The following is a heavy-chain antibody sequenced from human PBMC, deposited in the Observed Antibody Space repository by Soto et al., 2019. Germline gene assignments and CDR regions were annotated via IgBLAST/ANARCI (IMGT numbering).Heavy chain of an antibody. V-gene: IGHV3-11*01. CDR3: ATDGTTVTTSWFDP. CDR1: GFTFSDYY. J-gene: IGHJ5*02. Sequence: PGGSLRLSCAASGFTFSDYYMSWIRQAPGKGLEWVSYISSSGSTIYYADSVKGRFTISRDNAKNSLYLQMNSLRAEDTAVYYCATDGTTVTTSWFDPWGQGTLVTVSS. CDR2: ISSSGSTI. D-gene: IGHD4-17*01.